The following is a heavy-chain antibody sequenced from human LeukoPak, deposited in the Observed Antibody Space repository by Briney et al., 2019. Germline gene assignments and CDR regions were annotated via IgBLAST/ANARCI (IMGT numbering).Heavy chain of an antibody. Sequence: GESLKISCKGSGYSFTNYRIAWVRQMPGKGLEWMGVIYPGDSDSRYSPSFQGQVTISADKSISTAYLQWSSLKASDTAMYYCARRDSNSWSGGWFDPWGQGTLVTVSS. J-gene: IGHJ5*02. CDR1: GYSFTNYR. CDR3: ARRDSNSWSGGWFDP. D-gene: IGHD3-10*01. CDR2: IYPGDSDS. V-gene: IGHV5-51*01.